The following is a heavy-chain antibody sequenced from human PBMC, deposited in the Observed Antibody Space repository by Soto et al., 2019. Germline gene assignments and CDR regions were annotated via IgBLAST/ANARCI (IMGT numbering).Heavy chain of an antibody. CDR3: ARDGSGDYGDYALRDSYGMDV. CDR1: GFTFSSCG. V-gene: IGHV3-33*01. D-gene: IGHD4-17*01. Sequence: QVQLVESGGGVVQPGRSLRLSCAASGFTFSSCGMHWVRQAPGKGLEWVAVIWYDGSNKYYADSVKGRFTISRDNSKNKQYLQMNSLRAEDTAVYYCARDGSGDYGDYALRDSYGMDVWGQGTTVTVSS. CDR2: IWYDGSNK. J-gene: IGHJ6*02.